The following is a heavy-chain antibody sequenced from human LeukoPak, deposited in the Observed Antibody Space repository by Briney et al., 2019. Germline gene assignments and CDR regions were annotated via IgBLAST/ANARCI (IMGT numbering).Heavy chain of an antibody. CDR3: VRDRGTYRPIDY. J-gene: IGHJ4*02. CDR1: GFTCRSYA. CDR2: ISYTGTYI. D-gene: IGHD1-26*01. V-gene: IGHV3-21*04. Sequence: GGALRLSFAASGFTCRSYAMNWVRQAPGKGLEWVSSISYTGTYIYHADSVKGRFTISRDNDQNSLYLQVNSLRAEDTAIYYCVRDRGTYRPIDYWGQGTLVTVSS.